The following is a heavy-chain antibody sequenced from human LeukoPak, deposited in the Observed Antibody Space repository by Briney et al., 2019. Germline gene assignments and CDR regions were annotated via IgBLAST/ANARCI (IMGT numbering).Heavy chain of an antibody. J-gene: IGHJ5*02. V-gene: IGHV3-73*01. CDR2: IRSKANNYAT. CDR1: GFTFSGSA. Sequence: PGGSLRLSCAASGFTFSGSAMHWVRQASGKGLEWVGRIRSKANNYATAYAASVKGRFTISRDDSKNTAYLQMNSLKTEDTAVYYCTRADYGDQLLNWFDPWGQGTLVTVSS. CDR3: TRADYGDQLLNWFDP. D-gene: IGHD4-17*01.